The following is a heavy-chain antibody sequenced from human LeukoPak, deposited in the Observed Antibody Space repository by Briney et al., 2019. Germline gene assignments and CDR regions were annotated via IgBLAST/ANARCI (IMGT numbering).Heavy chain of an antibody. CDR3: ARELGVSGSDY. J-gene: IGHJ4*02. D-gene: IGHD1-26*01. Sequence: GGSLRLSCAASGFTVSSNYMSWVRQAPGKGLEWVSLISSGGSTYYADSVKGRFTISRDNSKNTLYLQINSLRAEDTAVYYCARELGVSGSDYWGQGTLVTVSS. CDR2: ISSGGST. CDR1: GFTVSSNY. V-gene: IGHV3-66*01.